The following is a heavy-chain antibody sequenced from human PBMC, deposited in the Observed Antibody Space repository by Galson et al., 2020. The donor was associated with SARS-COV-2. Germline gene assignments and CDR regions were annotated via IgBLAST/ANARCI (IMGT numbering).Heavy chain of an antibody. Sequence: GGSLRLSCAASGFTVSSNYMSWVRQAPGKGLEWVSSIYSGGSTYYADSVKGRFTISTDKPKHTLYLQLNSLRAEDTAVYYCAGGLYAHNYDYMDVWAKGTTVTVSS. CDR3: AGGLYAHNYDYMDV. CDR1: GFTVSSNY. D-gene: IGHD2-2*02. CDR2: IYSGGST. V-gene: IGHV3-53*01. J-gene: IGHJ6*03.